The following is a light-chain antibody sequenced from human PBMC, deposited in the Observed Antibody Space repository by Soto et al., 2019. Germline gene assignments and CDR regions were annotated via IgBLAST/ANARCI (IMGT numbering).Light chain of an antibody. V-gene: IGLV4-60*03. CDR1: SGHSSYI. Sequence: QAVVTQSSSASASLGSSVKLTCTLSSGHSSYIIAWHQHQPGKAPRYLMKLKGSGTYNKGSGVPDRFSGSSSGADRYLIISNLQSEDETDYYCETWDNNTRVFGGGTKLT. CDR3: ETWDNNTRV. J-gene: IGLJ3*02. CDR2: LKGSGTY.